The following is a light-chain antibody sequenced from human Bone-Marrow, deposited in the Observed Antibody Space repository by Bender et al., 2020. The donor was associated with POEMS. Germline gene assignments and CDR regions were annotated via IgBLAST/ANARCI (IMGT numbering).Light chain of an antibody. CDR1: QLGDQY. J-gene: IGLJ2*01. CDR3: EAWDTSSVV. CDR2: EDN. Sequence: SYGLTQPPSVSVSPGHTANITCSGDQLGDQYASWYQLKPGQSPVLVIYEDNKRPSGIPERFSGSNSGNIATLTISGTQALDEADYYGEAWDTSSVVFSGGTKLTVL. V-gene: IGLV3-1*01.